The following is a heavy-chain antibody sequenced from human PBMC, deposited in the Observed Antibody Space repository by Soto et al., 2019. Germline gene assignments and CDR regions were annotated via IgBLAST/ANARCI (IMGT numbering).Heavy chain of an antibody. CDR3: ARAPNYYDSSGYYYYYYGMDV. J-gene: IGHJ6*02. CDR1: GGTFSSYT. CDR2: IIPILGIA. Sequence: QVQLVQSGAAVKKPGSSVKVSCKASGGTFSSYTISWVRQAPGQGLEWMGRIIPILGIANYAQKFQGRVTITADKSTSTAYMELISLRSEDTAVYYCARAPNYYDSSGYYYYYYGMDVWGQGTTVTVSS. V-gene: IGHV1-69*02. D-gene: IGHD3-22*01.